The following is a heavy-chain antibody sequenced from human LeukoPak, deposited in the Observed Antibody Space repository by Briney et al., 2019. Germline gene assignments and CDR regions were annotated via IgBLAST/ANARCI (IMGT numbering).Heavy chain of an antibody. J-gene: IGHJ5*02. CDR3: ATAPLEYCSSTSCRMRKNWFDP. CDR1: GYTLTELS. D-gene: IGHD2-2*01. CDR2: FDPEDGET. V-gene: IGHV1-24*01. Sequence: GASVKVSCKVSGYTLTELSMHWVRQAPGKGLEWMGGFDPEDGETIYAQKFQGRVTMTEDTSTDTAYMELSSLRSEDTAVYYCATAPLEYCSSTSCRMRKNWFDPWGQGTLVTVSS.